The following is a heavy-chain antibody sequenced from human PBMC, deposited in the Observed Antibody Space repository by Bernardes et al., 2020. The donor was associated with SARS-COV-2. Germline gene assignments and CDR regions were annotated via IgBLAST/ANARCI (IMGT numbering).Heavy chain of an antibody. J-gene: IGHJ6*02. Sequence: GASVKISSKGSGYRFTSYWSGWEGPMPGKGLERLGIIHPGDSDTRYSPSFQGQVTISADNSISTAYLQWSSLKASDTAMYYWARLRFKYSSGCYNLLGMDVWGQGTTVTVSS. CDR3: ARLRFKYSSGCYNLLGMDV. V-gene: IGHV5-51*01. CDR2: IHPGDSDT. CDR1: GYRFTSYW. D-gene: IGHD6-19*01.